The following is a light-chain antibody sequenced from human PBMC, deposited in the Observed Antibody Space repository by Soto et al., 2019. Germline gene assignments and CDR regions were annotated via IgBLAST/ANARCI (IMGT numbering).Light chain of an antibody. CDR3: QQYDSSPIT. J-gene: IGKJ5*01. CDR1: QSVSSSY. V-gene: IGKV3-20*01. CDR2: GAS. Sequence: EIVLTQSPGTLSLSPGEIATLYFRASQSVSSSYLAWYQQKPGQAPSLLIYGASRRATGIPDRFSGSGSGTDFTLTISRLEPEDFAVYYCQQYDSSPITFGQGTRLEIK.